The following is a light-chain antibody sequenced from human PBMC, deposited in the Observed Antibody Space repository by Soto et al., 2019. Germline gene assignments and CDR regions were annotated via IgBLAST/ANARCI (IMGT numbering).Light chain of an antibody. CDR3: QQYNDWHQT. CDR2: GAS. CDR1: QSVSSN. V-gene: IGKV3-15*01. Sequence: EIVMTQSPGTLSLSPGERATLSCRASQSVSSNLAWYQQIPGQAPRLLIYGASTRATGIPARFSGSGSGTEFTLAINSRQSEDFAVYYCQQYNDWHQTFGLGTKVEIK. J-gene: IGKJ1*01.